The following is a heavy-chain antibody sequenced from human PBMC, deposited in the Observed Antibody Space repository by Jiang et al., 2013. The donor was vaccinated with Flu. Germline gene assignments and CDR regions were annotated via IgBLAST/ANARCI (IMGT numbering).Heavy chain of an antibody. D-gene: IGHD3-16*01. J-gene: IGHJ5*02. CDR1: GGSFSGYY. CDR2: INHSGST. V-gene: IGHV4-34*01. CDR3: ARAIGDTRPPNWFDP. Sequence: ALLKPSETLSLTCAVYGGSFSGYYWSWIRQPPGKGLEWIGEINHSGSTNYNPSLKSRVTISVDTSKNQFSLKLSSVTAADTAVYYCARAIGDTRPPNWFDPWGQGTLVTVSS.